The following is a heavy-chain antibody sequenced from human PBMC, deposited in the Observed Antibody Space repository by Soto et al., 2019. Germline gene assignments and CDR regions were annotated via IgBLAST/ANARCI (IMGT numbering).Heavy chain of an antibody. CDR3: AREGSIFGVVITPPTAWFDP. V-gene: IGHV1-69*13. J-gene: IGHJ5*02. CDR1: GGTFSSYA. Sequence: SVKVSCKASGGTFSSYAISWVRQAPGQGLEWMGGIIPIFGTANYAQKFQGRVTITADESTSTAYMELSSLRSEDTAVYYCAREGSIFGVVITPPTAWFDPWGQGTLVTVSS. D-gene: IGHD3-3*01. CDR2: IIPIFGTA.